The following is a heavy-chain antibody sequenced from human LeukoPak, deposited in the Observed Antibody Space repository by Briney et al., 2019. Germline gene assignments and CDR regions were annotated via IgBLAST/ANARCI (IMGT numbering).Heavy chain of an antibody. J-gene: IGHJ4*02. D-gene: IGHD6-19*01. CDR3: ARGPSRYSSGPSSDDY. V-gene: IGHV1-46*01. CDR1: GYTFPSYL. Sequence: ASVKVSCKASGYTFPSYLMHWVRQAPGQGLEWMGIINPTGGSTTYAQKFQGRVTMTRDTSTSTVYMELSSLRSEDTAVYYCARGPSRYSSGPSSDDYWGQGTLVTVSS. CDR2: INPTGGST.